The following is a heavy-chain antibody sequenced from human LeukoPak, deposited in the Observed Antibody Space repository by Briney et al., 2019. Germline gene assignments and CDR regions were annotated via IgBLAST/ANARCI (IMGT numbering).Heavy chain of an antibody. CDR1: GYSFTSYW. V-gene: IGHV5-51*01. D-gene: IGHD5-18*01. J-gene: IGHJ4*02. CDR2: IYPGDSDT. CDR3: VRASGYSSPCVY. Sequence: GASLKISFKGSGYSFTSYWIGWVRQMPGKGLEWMGIIYPGDSDTRYSPSFQGQVTISADKSISTAYLQWSSLKASDTTLYYCVRASGYSSPCVYWGQGTLVTVSS.